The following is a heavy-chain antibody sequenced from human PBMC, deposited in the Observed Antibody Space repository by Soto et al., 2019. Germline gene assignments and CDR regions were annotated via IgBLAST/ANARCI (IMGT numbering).Heavy chain of an antibody. D-gene: IGHD3-22*01. CDR3: ARGGSGYTWFNEF. J-gene: IGHJ4*02. V-gene: IGHV1-8*01. Sequence: QVQLVQSGAEVRKPGASVKVSCKASGDTFTTYDINWVRQATGHGLEWMGWINPNSGNIGYAQRFQGRVTITADESTNTAYMELSSLRSEDTAIYYCARGGSGYTWFNEFWGQGTLVTVSS. CDR2: INPNSGNI. CDR1: GDTFTTYD.